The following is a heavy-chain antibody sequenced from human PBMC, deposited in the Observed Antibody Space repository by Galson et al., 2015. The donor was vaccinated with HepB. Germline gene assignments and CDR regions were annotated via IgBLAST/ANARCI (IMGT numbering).Heavy chain of an antibody. V-gene: IGHV5-51*01. J-gene: IGHJ4*02. Sequence: QSGAEVKKPGESLRISCKGSGYSFTSYWISWVRQMPGKGLEWMGIIYPGDSDTRYSPSFQGQVTISADKSISTAYLQWSSLKASDTAIFYCVRQGGWSTPHYYFDYWGQGTLVTVSS. CDR3: VRQGGWSTPHYYFDY. CDR2: IYPGDSDT. D-gene: IGHD6-19*01. CDR1: GYSFTSYW.